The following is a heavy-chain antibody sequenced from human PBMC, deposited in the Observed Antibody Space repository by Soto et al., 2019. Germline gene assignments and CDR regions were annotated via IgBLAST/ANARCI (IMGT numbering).Heavy chain of an antibody. V-gene: IGHV3-21*01. Sequence: SAGSLRHSCAASGFTFSSYSMNLIHQAPRKGLELLSSISSSSSYIDYADSVKVRFTISRDNAKNTLYLQMNSLRAEDTAVYYCARDSPPGDYGDPKNEYYDYYYMDVWGKGTTVTVSS. CDR2: ISSSSSYI. CDR3: ARDSPPGDYGDPKNEYYDYYYMDV. J-gene: IGHJ6*03. D-gene: IGHD4-17*01. CDR1: GFTFSSYS.